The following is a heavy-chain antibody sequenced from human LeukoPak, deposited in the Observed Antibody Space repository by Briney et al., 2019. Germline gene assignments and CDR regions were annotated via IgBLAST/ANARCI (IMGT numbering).Heavy chain of an antibody. CDR3: ATLDRVRSVTMIVGGFDY. CDR1: GYTLTELS. D-gene: IGHD3-22*01. Sequence: ASVKVSCKVSGYTLTELSMHWVRQAPGKGLEWMRGFDPEDGETIYAQKFQGRVTMTEDTSTDTAYMELSSLRSEDTAVYYCATLDRVRSVTMIVGGFDYWGQGTLVTVSS. J-gene: IGHJ4*02. V-gene: IGHV1-24*01. CDR2: FDPEDGET.